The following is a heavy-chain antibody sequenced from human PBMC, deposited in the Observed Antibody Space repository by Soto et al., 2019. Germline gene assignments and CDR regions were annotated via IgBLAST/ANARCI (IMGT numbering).Heavy chain of an antibody. D-gene: IGHD3-22*01. Sequence: SETLSLTCTVSGGSISSYYWSWIRQPPGKGLEWIGYIYYSGSTNYNPSLKSRVTISVDTSKDQFSLKLSSVTAADTAVYYCARDYYDSSGYPTGGYFDIWGQGTMDTVSS. CDR2: IYYSGST. J-gene: IGHJ3*02. CDR3: ARDYYDSSGYPTGGYFDI. V-gene: IGHV4-59*01. CDR1: GGSISSYY.